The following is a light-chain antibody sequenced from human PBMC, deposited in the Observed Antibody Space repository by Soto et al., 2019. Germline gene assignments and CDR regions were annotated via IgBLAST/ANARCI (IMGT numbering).Light chain of an antibody. CDR1: QSVSSY. Sequence: EIVLTQSPATLSLSPGERATLSCRASQSVSSYLAWYQQKPGQAPRLLIYDASNRTTSIPARCSGSGSGTYSTLTSSRLEPEDFAVYYCQYRSTSPITFGQGTRLEIK. J-gene: IGKJ5*01. CDR3: QYRSTSPIT. V-gene: IGKV3-11*01. CDR2: DAS.